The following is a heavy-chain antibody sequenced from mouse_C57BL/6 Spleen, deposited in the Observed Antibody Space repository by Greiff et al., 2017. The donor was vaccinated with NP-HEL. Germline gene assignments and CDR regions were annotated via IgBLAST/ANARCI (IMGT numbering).Heavy chain of an antibody. J-gene: IGHJ4*01. Sequence: VQLQQPGAELVKPGASVKLSCKASGYTFTSYWMQWVKQRPGQGLEWIGEIDPSDSYTNYNQKFKGKATLTVDTSSSTAYMQLSSLTSEDSAVYYCARWGGNYNAMDYWGQGTSVTVSS. CDR2: IDPSDSYT. CDR3: ARWGGNYNAMDY. V-gene: IGHV1-50*01. D-gene: IGHD2-1*01. CDR1: GYTFTSYW.